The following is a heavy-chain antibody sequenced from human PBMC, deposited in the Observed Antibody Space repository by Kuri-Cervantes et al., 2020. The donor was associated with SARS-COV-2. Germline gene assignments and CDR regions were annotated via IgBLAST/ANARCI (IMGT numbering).Heavy chain of an antibody. D-gene: IGHD4-11*01. V-gene: IGHV1-8*02. CDR3: ARGKDMATETTLDY. CDR2: MNPDSGNS. Sequence: ASVQDSCKASGYTFTTCDINWLRQATGQGLEWMGWMNPDSGNSGYAQNFRGRVTMTSDTSISTAYMELSSLRSEDTSVYYCARGKDMATETTLDYWGQGTLVTVSS. J-gene: IGHJ4*02. CDR1: GYTFTTCD.